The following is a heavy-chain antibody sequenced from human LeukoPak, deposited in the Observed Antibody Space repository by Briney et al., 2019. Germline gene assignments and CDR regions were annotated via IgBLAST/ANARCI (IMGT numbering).Heavy chain of an antibody. V-gene: IGHV3-48*01. Sequence: GGSLRLSCAASGFTFSSYSMNWVRQAPGKGLEWVSYISSSSSTIYYADSVKGRFTTSRDNAKNSLYLQMNSLRAEDTAVYYCARGGRYDSSGYYYVGYFDYWGQGTLVTVSS. CDR1: GFTFSSYS. D-gene: IGHD3-22*01. J-gene: IGHJ4*02. CDR2: ISSSSSTI. CDR3: ARGGRYDSSGYYYVGYFDY.